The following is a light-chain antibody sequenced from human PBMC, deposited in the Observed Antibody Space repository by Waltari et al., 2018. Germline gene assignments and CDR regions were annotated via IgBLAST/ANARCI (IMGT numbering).Light chain of an antibody. V-gene: IGLV3-21*04. CDR3: QVWDANNDPGV. Sequence: SYVLTQPPSVSVAPGKTARITCGGNKIETKSEHWYQQKPGQAPILVISYDSDRPSGIPERFSGSNSGNTATLTISRVEAADEADYYCQVWDANNDPGVFGTGTEVTVL. CDR1: KIETKS. CDR2: YDS. J-gene: IGLJ1*01.